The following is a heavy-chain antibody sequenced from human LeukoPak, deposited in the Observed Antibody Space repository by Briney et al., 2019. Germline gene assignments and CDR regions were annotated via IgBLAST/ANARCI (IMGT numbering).Heavy chain of an antibody. CDR1: GFTFSNAW. D-gene: IGHD6-13*01. CDR2: IYSGGST. V-gene: IGHV3-66*02. J-gene: IGHJ4*02. CDR3: ARGMSFAPIAAAGTSFDY. Sequence: GESLRLSCVVSGFTFSNAWMSWIRQAPGKGLEWVSVIYSGGSTYYADSVKGRFTISRDNSKNTLYLQMNSLRAEDTAVYYCARGMSFAPIAAAGTSFDYWGQGTLVTVSS.